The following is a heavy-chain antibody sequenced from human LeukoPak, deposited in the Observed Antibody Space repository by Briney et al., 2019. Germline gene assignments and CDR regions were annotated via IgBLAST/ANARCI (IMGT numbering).Heavy chain of an antibody. Sequence: PSETLSLTCTVSGGSISSYYWSWIRQPPGKGLEWIGYIYYTGSTNYNPSLKSRVTISVDTSKNQFSLKLSSVTAADTAVYYCARRGSSTRNFDYWGQGTLVTVSS. CDR2: IYYTGST. V-gene: IGHV4-59*12. J-gene: IGHJ4*02. CDR1: GGSISSYY. D-gene: IGHD2-2*01. CDR3: ARRGSSTRNFDY.